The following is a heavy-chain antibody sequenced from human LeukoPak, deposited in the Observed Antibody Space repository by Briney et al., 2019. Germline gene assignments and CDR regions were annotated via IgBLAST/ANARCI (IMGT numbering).Heavy chain of an antibody. Sequence: SETLSLTCTVSGGSISSYYWSWIRQPAGKGLEWIGRIYTSGSTNYNPSLKSRVTMSVDTSKNQFSLKLSSVTAADTAVYYCAREGAVVVPNWFDPWGQGTLVTVSS. CDR3: AREGAVVVPNWFDP. J-gene: IGHJ5*02. D-gene: IGHD2-2*01. V-gene: IGHV4-4*07. CDR2: IYTSGST. CDR1: GGSISSYY.